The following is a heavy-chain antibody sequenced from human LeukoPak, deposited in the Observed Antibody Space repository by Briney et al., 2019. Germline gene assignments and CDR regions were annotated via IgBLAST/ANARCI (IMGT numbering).Heavy chain of an antibody. J-gene: IGHJ6*02. V-gene: IGHV4-39*01. CDR1: GGSISSSSYY. CDR3: ARRRPDRHYYGMDV. CDR2: IYYSGST. Sequence: SETLSLTCTVSGGSISSSSYYWGWIRQPPGKGLEWIGSIYYSGSTYYNPSLKSRVTISVDTSKNQFSLKLSSVTAADPAVYYCARRRPDRHYYGMDVWGQGTTVTVSS.